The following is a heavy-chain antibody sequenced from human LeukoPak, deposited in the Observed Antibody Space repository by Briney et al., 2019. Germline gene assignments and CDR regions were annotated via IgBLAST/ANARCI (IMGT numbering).Heavy chain of an antibody. CDR2: IYYSGST. D-gene: IGHD1-26*01. V-gene: IGHV4-28*01. CDR3: ARNMGPLVSAFDF. J-gene: IGHJ3*01. CDR1: GYSISSSNW. Sequence: SDTLSLTCAVSGYSISSSNWWGWIRQPPGKGLEWIGYIYYSGSTYYNPSLKSRVTMSLDTSKNQFSLKLSSVTAVDTAVYHCARNMGPLVSAFDFCGQGTMVSVSS.